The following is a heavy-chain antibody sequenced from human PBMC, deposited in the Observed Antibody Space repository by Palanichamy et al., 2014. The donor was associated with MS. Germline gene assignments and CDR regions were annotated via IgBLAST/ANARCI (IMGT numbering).Heavy chain of an antibody. Sequence: EVQLVESGEGLVQPGRSLRLSCAASGFTFDDYAIHWVRASSREGAWSGVSGISWNSGSIGYADSVKGRFTISRDNAKNSLYLQMNSLRAEDTALYYCAKDMSAYYDGSGYYRPPTGLDYWGQGTLVTVSS. J-gene: IGHJ4*02. CDR2: ISWNSGSI. CDR3: AKDMSAYYDGSGYYRPPTGLDY. D-gene: IGHD3-22*01. V-gene: IGHV3-9*01. CDR1: GFTFDDYA.